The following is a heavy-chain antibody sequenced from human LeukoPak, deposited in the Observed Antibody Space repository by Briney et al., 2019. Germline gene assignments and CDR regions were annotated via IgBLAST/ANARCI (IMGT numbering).Heavy chain of an antibody. Sequence: GGSLRLSCAASGFTFSRNTMHWVRQAPGKGLEWVAVISYHGSNKYYADSVKGRFTISRDNSKNTLDLQMNSLRPEDTAVYYCASRDGSRWAFDYWGQGTLVIVSS. CDR3: ASRDGSRWAFDY. CDR2: ISYHGSNK. D-gene: IGHD6-13*01. V-gene: IGHV3-30-3*01. CDR1: GFTFSRNT. J-gene: IGHJ4*02.